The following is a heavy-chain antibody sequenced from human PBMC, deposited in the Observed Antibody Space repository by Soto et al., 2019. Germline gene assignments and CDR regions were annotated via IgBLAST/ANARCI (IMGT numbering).Heavy chain of an antibody. J-gene: IGHJ4*02. Sequence: SETLSLTCTVSGGSVSSGSYYWSWIRQPPGKGLEWIGYIYYSGSTNYNPSLKSRVTISVDTSKNQFSLKLSSVTAADTVVYYCARDVRGYSYGYIDYWGQGTLVTVSS. V-gene: IGHV4-61*01. CDR1: GGSVSSGSYY. D-gene: IGHD5-18*01. CDR3: ARDVRGYSYGYIDY. CDR2: IYYSGST.